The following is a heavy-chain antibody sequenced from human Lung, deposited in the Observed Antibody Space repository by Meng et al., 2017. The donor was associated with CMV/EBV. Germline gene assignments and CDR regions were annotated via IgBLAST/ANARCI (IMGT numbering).Heavy chain of an antibody. CDR3: ARAPPIVGASFDS. Sequence: QVQLVQSGAEVKKPGASVQVSCKTSGYTFSDYYKNWVRQAPGQGLEWMGWINPNTGTTNYAQKFQGRIRITADESTSTAYMELSSLRSEDTAVYYCARAPPIVGASFDSWGQGPLVTVSS. D-gene: IGHD1-26*01. CDR2: INPNTGTT. J-gene: IGHJ4*02. V-gene: IGHV1-69*01. CDR1: GYTFSDYY.